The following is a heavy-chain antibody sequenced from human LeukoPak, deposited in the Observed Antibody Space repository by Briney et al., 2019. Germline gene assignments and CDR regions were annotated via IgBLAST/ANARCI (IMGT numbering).Heavy chain of an antibody. J-gene: IGHJ4*02. CDR3: ARGHETLEY. V-gene: IGHV3-53*01. CDR2: IYSDGST. CDR1: GFTVSNNY. Sequence: PVGSLRLSCAASGFTVSNNYINWVRQAPGKGLEWVSVIYSDGSTFYADSVKGRFTISRDNSKNTLHLQMHSLRAEDTAIYFCARGHETLEYWGQGTLVTVSS.